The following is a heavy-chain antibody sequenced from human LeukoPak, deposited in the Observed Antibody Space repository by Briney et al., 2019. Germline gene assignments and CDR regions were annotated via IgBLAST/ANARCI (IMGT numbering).Heavy chain of an antibody. CDR3: ARGESLWFGELLPRFDY. Sequence: GGSLRLSCAASGFTFSDYYMSWIRQAPGKGLEWVSYIGSSGSTIYYADSVKGRFTISRDNAKNSLYLQMNSLRAEDTAVYYCARGESLWFGELLPRFDYWGQGTLVTVSS. CDR1: GFTFSDYY. CDR2: IGSSGSTI. J-gene: IGHJ4*02. D-gene: IGHD3-10*01. V-gene: IGHV3-11*04.